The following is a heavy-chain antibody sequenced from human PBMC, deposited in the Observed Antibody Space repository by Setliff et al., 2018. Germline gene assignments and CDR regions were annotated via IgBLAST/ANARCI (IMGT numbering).Heavy chain of an antibody. CDR3: VRHRTPPRFYDNWFDS. V-gene: IGHV4-61*09. Sequence: PSETLSLTCLVSGDSLDSGAVYWTWIRQPAGKGLGWIGHIFPSGTTKYNPSLKSRVTISLDTSNHQFSLTLSSMTAADTAVYYCVRHRTPPRFYDNWFDSWGQGTLVTVSS. J-gene: IGHJ5*01. CDR1: GDSLDSGAVY. CDR2: IFPSGTT. D-gene: IGHD3-3*01.